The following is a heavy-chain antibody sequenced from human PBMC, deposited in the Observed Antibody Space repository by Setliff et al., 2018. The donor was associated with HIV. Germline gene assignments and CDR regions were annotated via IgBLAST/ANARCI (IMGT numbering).Heavy chain of an antibody. Sequence: GASVKVSCKASGYTFSSYAISWVRQAPGQGLEWMGGIVPIFGTANYAQRFQGRVTITADESSSTAYMELSSLRYGDTAVYYCARVTTVVTDPLYYHYMDVWGKGTTVTVSS. CDR3: ARVTTVVTDPLYYHYMDV. CDR1: GYTFSSYA. D-gene: IGHD2-15*01. J-gene: IGHJ6*03. V-gene: IGHV1-69*13. CDR2: IVPIFGTA.